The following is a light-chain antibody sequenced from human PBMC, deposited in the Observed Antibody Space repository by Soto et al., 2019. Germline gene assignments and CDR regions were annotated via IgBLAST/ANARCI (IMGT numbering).Light chain of an antibody. CDR3: HLWDSSSDHEV. J-gene: IGLJ2*01. Sequence: SYELTQPPSVSVAPGKTATITCGGDNIGIKSVHWYQQKPGQAPVLVMYYDSDRPSGIPERFSGSNSGNTATLTITRVEAGDEADYYCHLWDSSSDHEVFGGGTKLTVL. CDR2: YDS. CDR1: NIGIKS. V-gene: IGLV3-21*04.